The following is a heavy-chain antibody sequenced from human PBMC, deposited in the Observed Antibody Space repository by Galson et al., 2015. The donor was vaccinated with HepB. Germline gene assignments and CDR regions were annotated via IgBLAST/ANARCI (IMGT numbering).Heavy chain of an antibody. CDR1: GFTFEDYA. CDR2: ISWYRDFT. Sequence: SLRLSCAACGFTFEDYAMHWVRHGPGKGLEWVSGISWYRDFTGYADSVRGRFTISRDNAEYCLVLQANSLRADDTALYYCAQDLTYYYGSGSYFVGMDVWGQGTTVTVSS. D-gene: IGHD3-10*01. V-gene: IGHV3-9*01. J-gene: IGHJ6*02. CDR3: AQDLTYYYGSGSYFVGMDV.